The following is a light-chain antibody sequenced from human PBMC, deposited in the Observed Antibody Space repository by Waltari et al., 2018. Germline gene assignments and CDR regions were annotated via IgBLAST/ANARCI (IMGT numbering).Light chain of an antibody. CDR1: QSISRT. J-gene: IGKJ1*01. Sequence: EILLTQSPGTLSLSPGERATLSCRASQSISRTLVWYQKKPGQAPRLLIYAATTRATGIPDRFSGSGSGTDFSLTIRRLEPEDFAVYYCQHYLRLPVTFGQGTKVEIK. V-gene: IGKV3-20*01. CDR2: AAT. CDR3: QHYLRLPVT.